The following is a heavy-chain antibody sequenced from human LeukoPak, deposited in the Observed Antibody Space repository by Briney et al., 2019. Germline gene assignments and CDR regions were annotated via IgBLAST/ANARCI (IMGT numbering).Heavy chain of an antibody. CDR3: ARGVPTITIFGVVIHFDY. CDR2: IYCSGST. Sequence: SETLSLTCTVSGGSISSYYWSWIRQPPGKGLEWIGYIYCSGSTNYNPSLKSRVTISVDTSKNQFSLKLSSVTAADTAVYYCARGVPTITIFGVVIHFDYWGQGTLVTVSS. CDR1: GGSISSYY. D-gene: IGHD3-3*01. J-gene: IGHJ4*02. V-gene: IGHV4-59*01.